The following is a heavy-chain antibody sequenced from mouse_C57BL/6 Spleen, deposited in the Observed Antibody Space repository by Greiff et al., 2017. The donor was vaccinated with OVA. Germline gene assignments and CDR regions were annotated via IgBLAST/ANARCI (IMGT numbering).Heavy chain of an antibody. Sequence: QVTLKVSGPGILQPSQTLSLTCSFSGFSLSTFGMGVGWIRQPSGKGLEWLAHIWWDDDKYYNPALKSRLTISKDTSKNQVFLKIANVDTADTATYYCARIWDYYGSSHWYFDVWGTGTTVTVSS. V-gene: IGHV8-8*01. CDR3: ARIWDYYGSSHWYFDV. CDR2: IWWDDDK. D-gene: IGHD1-1*01. CDR1: GFSLSTFGMG. J-gene: IGHJ1*03.